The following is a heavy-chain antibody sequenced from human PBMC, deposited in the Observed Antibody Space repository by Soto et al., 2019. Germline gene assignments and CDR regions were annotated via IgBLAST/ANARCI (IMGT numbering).Heavy chain of an antibody. V-gene: IGHV4-59*01. D-gene: IGHD3-10*01. CDR3: ARIRKSYYYGSGSYYNGRGSSFDP. CDR1: GGSISSYY. Sequence: SETLSLTCTVSGGSISSYYWSWIRQPPGKGLEWIGYIYYSGSTNYNPSLKSRVTISVDTSKNQFSLKLSSVTAADTAVYYCARIRKSYYYGSGSYYNGRGSSFDPWGQGTLVTVSS. J-gene: IGHJ5*02. CDR2: IYYSGST.